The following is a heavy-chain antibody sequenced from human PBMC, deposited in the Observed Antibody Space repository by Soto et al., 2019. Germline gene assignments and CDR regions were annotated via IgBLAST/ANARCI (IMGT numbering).Heavy chain of an antibody. Sequence: SETLSLTCAVYGGSFSGYYWSWIRQPPGKGLEWIGEINHSGSTNYNPSLKSRVTISVDTSKNQFSLKLSSVTAADTAVYYCARRGLPRAAVPFDYWGQGTLVTVSS. J-gene: IGHJ4*02. CDR3: ARRGLPRAAVPFDY. CDR2: INHSGST. CDR1: GGSFSGYY. V-gene: IGHV4-34*01. D-gene: IGHD6-13*01.